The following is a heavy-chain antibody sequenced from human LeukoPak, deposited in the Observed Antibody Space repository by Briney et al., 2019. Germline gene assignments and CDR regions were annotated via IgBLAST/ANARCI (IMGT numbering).Heavy chain of an antibody. Sequence: SETLSLTCTVSGGSISTTNYYWGWIRQPPGRDLEWIGSIHSSGNTYYNPSLESRVTISVDTSKNQLSLKLTSATAADTSVYYCARHSGLRSPFDPWGQGTLVTVSS. D-gene: IGHD3-3*01. CDR2: IHSSGNT. CDR3: ARHSGLRSPFDP. J-gene: IGHJ5*02. CDR1: GGSISTTNYY. V-gene: IGHV4-39*01.